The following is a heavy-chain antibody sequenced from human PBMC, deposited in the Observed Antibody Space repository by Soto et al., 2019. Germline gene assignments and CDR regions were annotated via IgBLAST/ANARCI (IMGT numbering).Heavy chain of an antibody. J-gene: IGHJ4*02. CDR3: ARHGPLAGSNWFFFDY. Sequence: TLSITCTVSVFSFRIGCYYWTWIRHPPGKGLECIGYMYHTGTTLYNPSLKSRVTISIDRSKNQFSLKVRSVTAADTAVYYCARHGPLAGSNWFFFDYWGQGTLVTVSS. CDR2: MYHTGTT. V-gene: IGHV4-30-2*01. D-gene: IGHD1-1*01. CDR1: VFSFRIGCYY.